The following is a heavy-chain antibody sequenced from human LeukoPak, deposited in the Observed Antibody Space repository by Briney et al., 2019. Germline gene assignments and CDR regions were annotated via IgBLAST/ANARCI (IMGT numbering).Heavy chain of an antibody. Sequence: ASVKVSCKASGYTFTSYDINWVRQAPGQGLEWMGWINPNSGGTNYAQKFQGRVTMTRDTSISTAYMELSRLRSDDTAVYYCARGPLQELTFDPWGQGTLVTVSS. CDR1: GYTFTSYD. CDR3: ARGPLQELTFDP. CDR2: INPNSGGT. D-gene: IGHD1-7*01. V-gene: IGHV1-2*02. J-gene: IGHJ5*02.